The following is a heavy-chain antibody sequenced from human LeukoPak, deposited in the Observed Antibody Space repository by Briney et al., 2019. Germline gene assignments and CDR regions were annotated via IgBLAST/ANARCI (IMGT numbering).Heavy chain of an antibody. CDR3: ARIVGDYGDYGWFDP. J-gene: IGHJ5*02. CDR2: VYPGDFVT. CDR1: GYSFPRYW. D-gene: IGHD4-17*01. V-gene: IGHV5-51*01. Sequence: GLSLKISCTGSGYSFPRYWIGCMRQIPGKRRGWMGIVYPGDFVTRYTPSFQGQVTISADKSISTAYLQWSSLKASDTAMYYCARIVGDYGDYGWFDPWGQGTLVTVSS.